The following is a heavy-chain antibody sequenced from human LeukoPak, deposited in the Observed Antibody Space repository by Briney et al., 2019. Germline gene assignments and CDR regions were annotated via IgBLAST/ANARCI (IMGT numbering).Heavy chain of an antibody. CDR3: ARVGLEQYYYDSSGYPSPYYYYGMDV. V-gene: IGHV1-46*01. D-gene: IGHD3-22*01. Sequence: AASVKVSCKASGYTFTSYYMHWVRQAPGQGLEWMGIINPSGGSTSYAQKFQGRVTMTRDTSISTAYMELSRLRSDDTAVYYCARVGLEQYYYDSSGYPSPYYYYGMDVWGQGTTVTVSS. CDR2: INPSGGST. CDR1: GYTFTSYY. J-gene: IGHJ6*02.